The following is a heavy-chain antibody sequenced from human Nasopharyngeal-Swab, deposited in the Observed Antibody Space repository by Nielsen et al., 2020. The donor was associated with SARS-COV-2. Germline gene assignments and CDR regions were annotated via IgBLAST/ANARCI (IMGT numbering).Heavy chain of an antibody. V-gene: IGHV3-21*01. CDR2: ISSSSGYI. Sequence: GGSLRLSCAASGFTFSSYSMNWVRQAPGKGLEWVSSISSSSGYIYYADSVKGRFTISRDNGKNSLYLQMNSLRAEDTAVYYCARPMTTVTLQRGMDVWGQGTTVTVSS. CDR1: GFTFSSYS. J-gene: IGHJ6*02. CDR3: ARPMTTVTLQRGMDV. D-gene: IGHD4-11*01.